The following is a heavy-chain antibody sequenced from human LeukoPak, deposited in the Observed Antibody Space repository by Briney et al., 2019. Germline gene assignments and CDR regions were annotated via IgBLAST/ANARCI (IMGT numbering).Heavy chain of an antibody. CDR3: TRAEAFCSDTSCSNWFDP. Sequence: AGGSLRLSCAASGFTVGSNYMSWVRQAPGKGLEWIGEIHHSGSTNYNPSLKSRVTMSVDKSKNQFSLKLSSVTAADTAVYYCTRAEAFCSDTSCSNWFDPWGQGTLVTVSS. CDR1: GFTVGSNY. D-gene: IGHD2-2*01. J-gene: IGHJ5*02. V-gene: IGHV4-4*02. CDR2: IHHSGST.